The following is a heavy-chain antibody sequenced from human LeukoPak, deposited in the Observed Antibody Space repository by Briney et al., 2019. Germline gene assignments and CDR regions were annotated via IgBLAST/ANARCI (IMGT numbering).Heavy chain of an antibody. D-gene: IGHD6-13*01. V-gene: IGHV3-7*04. Sequence: GGSLRLSCATSGFTFSSYWMSWVRQAPGKGPEWAANIRQDGSEKYYVDSVKGRFTISRDNAKNSLYLQMNSLRAEDTAVYYCARAPAAGTLFDYWGQGTLVTVSS. CDR3: ARAPAAGTLFDY. CDR2: IRQDGSEK. CDR1: GFTFSSYW. J-gene: IGHJ4*02.